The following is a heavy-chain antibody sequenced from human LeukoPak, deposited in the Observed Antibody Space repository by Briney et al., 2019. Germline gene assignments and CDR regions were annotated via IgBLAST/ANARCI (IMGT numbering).Heavy chain of an antibody. CDR2: MNPNSGNT. J-gene: IGHJ6*03. CDR1: VYTFTSYD. V-gene: IGHV1-8*01. D-gene: IGHD1/OR15-1a*01. Sequence: ASVKVSCKASVYTFTSYDINWVRQATGQGLEWMGWMNPNSGNTGYAQKFQGRVTMTRNTSISTAYMELSSLRSEDTAVYYCARARTEQDYYYYYMDVWGKGTTVTVSS. CDR3: ARARTEQDYYYYYMDV.